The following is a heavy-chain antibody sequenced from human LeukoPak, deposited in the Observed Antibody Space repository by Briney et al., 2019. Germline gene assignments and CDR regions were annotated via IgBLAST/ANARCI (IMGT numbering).Heavy chain of an antibody. Sequence: SGRSLRLSCAASGFTFSSYGMHWVRQAPGKGLEWVAVISYDGSNKYYADSVKGRFTISRDNSKNTLYLQMNSLRADDTAVYYCAKPLTTKYYFDYWGQGTLVTVSS. D-gene: IGHD4-17*01. CDR2: ISYDGSNK. CDR1: GFTFSSYG. V-gene: IGHV3-30*18. J-gene: IGHJ4*02. CDR3: AKPLTTKYYFDY.